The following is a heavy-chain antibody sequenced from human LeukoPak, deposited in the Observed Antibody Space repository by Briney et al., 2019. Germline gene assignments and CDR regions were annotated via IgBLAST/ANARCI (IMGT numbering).Heavy chain of an antibody. CDR1: GFTFSSYS. Sequence: PGRSLRLSCATSGFTFSSYSMNWFRQAPGKGLEWVSAISRTGDSISYADSVRGRFTISRDNAKDSLYLQMNSLRAEDTAVYFCARENNRECSSSSCPRDYWGQGALVTVSS. V-gene: IGHV3-21*01. J-gene: IGHJ4*02. CDR3: ARENNRECSSSSCPRDY. CDR2: ISRTGDSI. D-gene: IGHD2-2*01.